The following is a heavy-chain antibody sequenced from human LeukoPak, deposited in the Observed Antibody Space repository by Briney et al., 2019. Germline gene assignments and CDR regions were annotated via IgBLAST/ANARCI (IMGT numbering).Heavy chain of an antibody. J-gene: IGHJ4*02. CDR2: IYTSGST. V-gene: IGHV4-4*07. D-gene: IGHD3-22*01. CDR1: GGSISSYY. CDR3: ARDPIRDSSGLYDY. Sequence: SETLSLTCTVSGGSISSYYGSWIRQPAGKGLEWIGRIYTSGSTNYNPSLKSRVAMSVDTSKNQFSLKLSSVTAADTAVYYCARDPIRDSSGLYDYWGQGTLVTVSS.